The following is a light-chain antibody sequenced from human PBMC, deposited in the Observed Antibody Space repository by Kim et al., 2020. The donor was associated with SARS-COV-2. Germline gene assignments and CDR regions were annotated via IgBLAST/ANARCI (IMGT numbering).Light chain of an antibody. CDR1: QDINKS. CDR3: QQYDYLPYT. CDR2: DAS. Sequence: SASVGNKITITCSASQDINKSLNWYQHIPGKAPKLLLYDASNLETGVPSRFSGSESGTQFTFTISSLRPEDVSTYYCQQYDYLPYTFGQGTKLEI. V-gene: IGKV1-33*01. J-gene: IGKJ2*01.